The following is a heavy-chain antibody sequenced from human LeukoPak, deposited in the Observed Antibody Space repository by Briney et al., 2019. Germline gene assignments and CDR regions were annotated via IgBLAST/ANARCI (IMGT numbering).Heavy chain of an antibody. Sequence: GESLKISCQGFGYRFTTYWIAWVRQMPVKGLEWMGIIYPGDSDTRYSPSFQGQVTISADKSISTAYLQWSSLKASDTAMYYCARRETGQLFIDYWGQGTLVTVSS. CDR2: IYPGDSDT. V-gene: IGHV5-51*01. J-gene: IGHJ4*02. CDR3: ARRETGQLFIDY. CDR1: GYRFTTYW. D-gene: IGHD5-18*01.